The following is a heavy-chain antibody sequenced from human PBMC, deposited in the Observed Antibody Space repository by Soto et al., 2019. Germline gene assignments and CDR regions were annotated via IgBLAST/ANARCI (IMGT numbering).Heavy chain of an antibody. CDR2: IYYSGST. CDR3: ARDYGGNSFLDY. CDR1: GGSISSGDYY. J-gene: IGHJ4*02. Sequence: PSETLSLTCTVSGGSISSGDYYWSWIRQPPGKGLEWIGYIYYSGSTYYNTSLKSRVTISVDTSKNQFSLKLSSVTAADTAVYYCARDYGGNSFLDYWGQGTLVTVSS. D-gene: IGHD4-17*01. V-gene: IGHV4-30-4*01.